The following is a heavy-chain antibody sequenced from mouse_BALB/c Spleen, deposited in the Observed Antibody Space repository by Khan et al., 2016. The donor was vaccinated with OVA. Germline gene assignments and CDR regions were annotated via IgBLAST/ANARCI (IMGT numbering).Heavy chain of an antibody. CDR1: GDTFSDYA. V-gene: IGHV1S137*01. Sequence: VQLQQSGPEVVRPGVSVKISCKGSGDTFSDYAMHWVKQSHAKSLEWIGVISTYNGNTSYHQKFKGKATMTVDKSPRTTYLELARWTSEDSAIYYVARGDCLLRVRGMDYWGQGTSVTVSS. CDR2: ISTYNGNT. J-gene: IGHJ4*01. D-gene: IGHD1-2*01. CDR3: ARGDCLLRVRGMDY.